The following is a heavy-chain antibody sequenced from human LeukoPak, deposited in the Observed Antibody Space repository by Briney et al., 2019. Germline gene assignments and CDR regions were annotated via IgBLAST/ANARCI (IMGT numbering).Heavy chain of an antibody. CDR2: IYTSGTT. Sequence: SETLSLTCTVSGDSISSGSYYWSWIRQPAGKGLEWIGRIYTSGTTHYNPSLKSRVTMSVDTSKNQFSLKLSSMTAADTAVYYCARGPTTVTRAFDYWGQGTLVTVSS. V-gene: IGHV4-61*02. D-gene: IGHD4-17*01. J-gene: IGHJ4*02. CDR1: GDSISSGSYY. CDR3: ARGPTTVTRAFDY.